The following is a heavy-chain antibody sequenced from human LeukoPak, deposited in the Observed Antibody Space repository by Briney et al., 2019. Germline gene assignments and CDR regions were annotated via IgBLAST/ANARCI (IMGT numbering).Heavy chain of an antibody. V-gene: IGHV4-39*07. D-gene: IGHD4-11*01. CDR1: GGSISNSSYY. CDR2: IYYSGST. CDR3: ARDYTFDY. Sequence: SETLSLTCTVSGGSISNSSYYWGWIRQPPGKGLEWIGSIYYSGSTYYNPSLKSRVTISVDTSKNQFSLKLSSVTAADTAVYYCARDYTFDYWGQGTLVTVSS. J-gene: IGHJ4*02.